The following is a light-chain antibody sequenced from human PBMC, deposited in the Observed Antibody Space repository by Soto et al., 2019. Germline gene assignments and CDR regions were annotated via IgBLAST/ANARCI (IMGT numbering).Light chain of an antibody. CDR3: QQYGSSPQ. CDR1: QSVSRK. Sequence: EILMTQSPATVSVSPGERATLSCRASQSVSRKLAWYQHKPGQAPRLLIYDTSTRAADIPARFSGSGSGTDFTLTISRLEPEDFAVYYCQQYGSSPQFGQGTRLEIK. V-gene: IGKV3-15*01. CDR2: DTS. J-gene: IGKJ5*01.